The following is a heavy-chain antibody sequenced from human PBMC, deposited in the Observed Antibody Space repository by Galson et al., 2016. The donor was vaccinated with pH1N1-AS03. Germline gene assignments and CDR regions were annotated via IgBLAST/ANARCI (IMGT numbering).Heavy chain of an antibody. CDR1: GFTFSIYW. J-gene: IGHJ6*02. CDR2: IKNDGRST. V-gene: IGHV3-74*01. Sequence: SLRLSCAASGFTFSIYWMHWVRQAPGKGLVWVSLIKNDGRSTTYADSVKGRFIISRDNAKNMLYLQMNSLRAEDTGVYFCARVLYYVMDVWGQGTTVTVSS. CDR3: ARVLYYVMDV.